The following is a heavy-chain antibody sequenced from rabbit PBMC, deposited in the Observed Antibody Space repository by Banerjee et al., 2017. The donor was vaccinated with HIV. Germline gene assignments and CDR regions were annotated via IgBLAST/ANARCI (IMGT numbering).Heavy chain of an antibody. CDR1: GFDFSSYG. CDR3: ARMTIVVAGVGGYFNL. V-gene: IGHV1S47*01. D-gene: IGHD4-1*01. CDR2: IDPVFRST. Sequence: QEQLVESGGGLVQPGGSLKLSCKASGFDFSSYGVSWVRQAPGKGLEWIGYIDPVFRSTYYASWVNGRFTISSHNAQNTLYLQLNSLTAADTATYFCARMTIVVAGVGGYFNLWGPGTLVTVS. J-gene: IGHJ4*01.